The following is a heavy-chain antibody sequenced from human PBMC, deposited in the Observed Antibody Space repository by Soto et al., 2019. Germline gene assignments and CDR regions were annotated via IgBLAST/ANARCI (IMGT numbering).Heavy chain of an antibody. D-gene: IGHD3-22*01. CDR1: GFNFNTYS. CDR2: ISYDGSVK. CDR3: ANSFSSRYYDPFEI. Sequence: QVQLVESGGGVVQPGRSLRLSCTASGFNFNTYSMHWVRQAPGKGLQWVTVISYDGSVKYYADSVRGRFTISRDNSKNTLYLQMDSLRTADTAVYYCANSFSSRYYDPFEIWGQGTMVTVSS. J-gene: IGHJ3*02. V-gene: IGHV3-30-3*01.